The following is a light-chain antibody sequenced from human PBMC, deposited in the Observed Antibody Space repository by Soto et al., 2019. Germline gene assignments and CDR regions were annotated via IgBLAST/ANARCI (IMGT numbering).Light chain of an antibody. V-gene: IGLV7-46*01. CDR3: LVSYSGRGV. J-gene: IGLJ1*01. Sequence: QAVVTQEPSLTVSPGGTVTLTCGSSTGAVTSGHYPYWFQQKPGQAPRTLIFDTDNKHSWTPARFSGSLLGGKAALTLSGAQPEDEAEYYCLVSYSGRGVFGPGTKLTVL. CDR1: TGAVTSGHY. CDR2: DTD.